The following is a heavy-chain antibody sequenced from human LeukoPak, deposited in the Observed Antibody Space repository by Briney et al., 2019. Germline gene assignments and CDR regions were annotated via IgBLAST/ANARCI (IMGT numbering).Heavy chain of an antibody. CDR2: IKQDGSEK. D-gene: IGHD5-18*01. Sequence: GGSLRLSCAASGFTFSSYWMSWVRQAPGKGLGWVANIKQDGSEKYYVDSVKGRFTISRDNAKNSLYLQMNSLRAEDTAVYYCARVGLRGYSYGPLDYWGQGTLVTVSS. CDR1: GFTFSSYW. CDR3: ARVGLRGYSYGPLDY. V-gene: IGHV3-7*01. J-gene: IGHJ4*02.